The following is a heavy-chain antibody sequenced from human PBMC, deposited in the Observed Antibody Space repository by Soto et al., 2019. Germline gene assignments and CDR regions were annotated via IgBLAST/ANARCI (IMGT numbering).Heavy chain of an antibody. D-gene: IGHD2-15*01. V-gene: IGHV4-30-2*01. CDR3: ARGQVVAAQH. CDR2: IYHSGST. CDR1: GGSISSGGYS. J-gene: IGHJ4*02. Sequence: SETLSLTCAVSGGSISSGGYSWSRIRQPPGKGLEWIGYIYHSGSTYYNPSLKSRVTISVDRSKNQFSLKLSSVTAADTAVYYCARGQVVAAQHWGQGTLVTVSS.